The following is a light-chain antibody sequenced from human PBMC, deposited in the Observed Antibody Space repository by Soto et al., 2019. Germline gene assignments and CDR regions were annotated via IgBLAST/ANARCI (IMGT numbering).Light chain of an antibody. V-gene: IGLV1-47*01. J-gene: IGLJ2*01. CDR1: SSNIGSHY. Sequence: QSVLTQPPSASGTPGQRVTISCSGSSSNIGSHYVHWYQQLPGMAPKLLIYGSTQRPSGVPDRISGSKSGTSASLAISGLRSEDEADYYCAAWADILSGPLFGGGTKLTVL. CDR2: GST. CDR3: AAWADILSGPL.